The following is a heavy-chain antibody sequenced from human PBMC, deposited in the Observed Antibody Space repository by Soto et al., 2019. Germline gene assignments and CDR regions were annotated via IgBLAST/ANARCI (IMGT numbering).Heavy chain of an antibody. CDR1: GFTFSSYD. CDR2: IGTAGDT. V-gene: IGHV3-13*01. J-gene: IGHJ6*02. CDR3: ARGGAVVPAAIGLQRYGMDV. Sequence: PGGSLRLSCAASGFTFSSYDMHWVRQATGKGLEWVSAIGTAGDTYYPGSVKGRFTISRENAKNSSYLQMKSLRAEDTAVYYCARGGAVVPAAIGLQRYGMDVWGQGTTVTVSS. D-gene: IGHD2-2*02.